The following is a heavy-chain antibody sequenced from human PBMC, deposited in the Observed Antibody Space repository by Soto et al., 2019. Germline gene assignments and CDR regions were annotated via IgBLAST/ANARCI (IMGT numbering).Heavy chain of an antibody. CDR1: GFTFSSDA. Sequence: GGSLRLSCAASGFTFSSDAMSWVRQAPGKELEWVSAISGSGGSTYYADSVKGRFTISRDNSKNTLYLQMNSLRAEDTAVYYCAKDNSTIFGVVIYYYYYYMDVWGKGTTVTVSS. CDR2: ISGSGGST. CDR3: AKDNSTIFGVVIYYYYYYMDV. D-gene: IGHD3-3*01. J-gene: IGHJ6*03. V-gene: IGHV3-23*01.